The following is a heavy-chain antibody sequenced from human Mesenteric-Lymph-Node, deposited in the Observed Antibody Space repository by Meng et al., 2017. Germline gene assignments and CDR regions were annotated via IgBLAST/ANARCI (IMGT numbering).Heavy chain of an antibody. CDR1: GDSITNHNW. J-gene: IGHJ4*02. CDR2: IPHRGSS. CDR3: ARGELLWDY. D-gene: IGHD2-2*01. Sequence: QVQLRASGPGLVKPSETLSLTCAVSGDSITNHNWWAWVRQPPGKGLEWIGEIPHRGSSAYNPSLKSRVTISVDTSKNQFSLKLSSVTAADTAVYFCARGELLWDYWGQGTLVTVSS. V-gene: IGHV4-4*02.